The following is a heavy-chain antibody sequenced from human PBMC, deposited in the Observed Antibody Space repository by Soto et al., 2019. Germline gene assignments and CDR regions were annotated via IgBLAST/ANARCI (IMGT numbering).Heavy chain of an antibody. V-gene: IGHV4-30-4*01. CDR2: VFYSGAT. Sequence: LSLTCNVSGGPIKTGDYYWNWIRQPPGKGLEWIGYVFYSGATNYSPFLKSRAAISMDTSKNQFSLSLTSVTAADTAVYYCARAGFSYGHLLFWGQGIRVTVSS. J-gene: IGHJ4*02. CDR1: GGPIKTGDYY. D-gene: IGHD3-10*01. CDR3: ARAGFSYGHLLF.